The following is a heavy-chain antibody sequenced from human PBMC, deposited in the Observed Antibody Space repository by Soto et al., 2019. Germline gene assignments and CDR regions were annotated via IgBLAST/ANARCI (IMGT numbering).Heavy chain of an antibody. J-gene: IGHJ4*02. CDR2: IIPIFDSA. Sequence: QVQLVQSGAEVKKPGSSVKVSCKASGGSISSFAISWVRQAPGHGLDWMGGIIPIFDSANYAQKFQGKVTITADASTSTVYMELSSLRSEDTAVYYCARDDGSGWFFEAAWGQGTLVTVSS. CDR1: GGSISSFA. D-gene: IGHD6-19*01. V-gene: IGHV1-69*12. CDR3: ARDDGSGWFFEAA.